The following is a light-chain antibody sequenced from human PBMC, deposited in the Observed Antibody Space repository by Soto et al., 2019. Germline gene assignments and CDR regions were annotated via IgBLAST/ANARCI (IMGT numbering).Light chain of an antibody. CDR3: SSYADNDNLL. V-gene: IGLV2-8*01. CDR2: DVI. Sequence: QSALTQPPSASGSPGQSVTISCTGTSSDVGRYNYVSWYQQHPGKAPKLMLYDVIKRPSGVPGRFSGSKSGNTASLTVSGLQAEDEAAYYCSSYADNDNLLFGGGTKLTVL. CDR1: SSDVGRYNY. J-gene: IGLJ2*01.